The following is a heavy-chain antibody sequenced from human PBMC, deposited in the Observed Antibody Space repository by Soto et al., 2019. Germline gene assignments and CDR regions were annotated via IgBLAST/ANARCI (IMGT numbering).Heavy chain of an antibody. J-gene: IGHJ4*02. CDR2: ISGGGDTT. CDR3: AKGWGGSVSQTPRFDF. Sequence: EVQLVESGGGLVQPGGSLRLSCAASGFTFNNYGMTWVRQAPGKGLEWVSAISGGGDTTSYADSVKGRFTVSRDISKNTLYQQMSSQRAEDTALDYCAKGWGGSVSQTPRFDFWGQGTLVTVSS. CDR1: GFTFNNYG. D-gene: IGHD3-10*01. V-gene: IGHV3-23*04.